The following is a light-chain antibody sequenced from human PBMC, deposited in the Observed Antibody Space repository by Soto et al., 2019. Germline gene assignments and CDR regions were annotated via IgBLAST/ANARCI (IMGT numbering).Light chain of an antibody. V-gene: IGKV1-6*01. CDR1: QGIRND. CDR3: MQDYNYPRT. J-gene: IGKJ1*01. CDR2: AAS. Sequence: AIQMTQSPSSLSASVGARVTIICRASQGIRNDLGWYQQKPGNAPKVLIYAASTLQSGVPSRFSGSGSGTDFTLTITSLQPEDFATYYCMQDYNYPRTFGQGTKVEIK.